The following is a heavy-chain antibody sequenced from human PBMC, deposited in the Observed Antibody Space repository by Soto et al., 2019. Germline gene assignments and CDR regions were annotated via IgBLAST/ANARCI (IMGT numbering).Heavy chain of an antibody. J-gene: IGHJ4*02. Sequence: KLACAASGVTFSSFGMDGVRQAPGKGLEWVAVVSDAGTTTYYADSVKGRFTISRDNWKNTMYLQMDSLRPEDAGVYFCAKEDCSSRSCNPKYYCDSWGLGTLVTVSS. V-gene: IGHV3-30*18. D-gene: IGHD2-2*01. CDR1: GVTFSSFG. CDR3: AKEDCSSRSCNPKYYCDS. CDR2: VSDAGTTT.